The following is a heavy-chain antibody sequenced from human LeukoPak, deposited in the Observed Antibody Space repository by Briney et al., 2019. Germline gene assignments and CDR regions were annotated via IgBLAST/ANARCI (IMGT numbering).Heavy chain of an antibody. Sequence: SETLSLTCTVSGGSISSYYWSWIRQPPGKGLEWIGYIYYSGSTNYNPSLKSRVTISVDTSKNQSSLKLSSVTAADTAVYYCARDHYGSSSALDYWGQGTLVTVSS. CDR2: IYYSGST. CDR3: ARDHYGSSSALDY. J-gene: IGHJ4*02. D-gene: IGHD6-6*01. V-gene: IGHV4-59*01. CDR1: GGSISSYY.